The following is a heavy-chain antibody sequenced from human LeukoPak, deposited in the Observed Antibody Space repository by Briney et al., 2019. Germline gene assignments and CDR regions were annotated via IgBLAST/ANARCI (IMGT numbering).Heavy chain of an antibody. CDR2: MNPNSGNT. CDR3: ARVLRFGELNY. D-gene: IGHD3-10*01. V-gene: IGHV1-8*01. CDR1: GYTFTNFD. J-gene: IGHJ4*02. Sequence: ASVKVSCEACGYTFTNFDINWVRQAPGQELEWMGWMNPNSGNTGYAQKFQGRVTMTRNTSISTAYMELSSLRSEDTAAYYCARVLRFGELNYWGQGTLVTISS.